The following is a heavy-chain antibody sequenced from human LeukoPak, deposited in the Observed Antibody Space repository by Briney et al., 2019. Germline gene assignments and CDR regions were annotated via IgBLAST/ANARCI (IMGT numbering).Heavy chain of an antibody. CDR2: NNQSGST. J-gene: IGHJ4*02. CDR3: ARSHSVWTSFDY. V-gene: IGHV4-34*01. CDR1: GGSLSGYY. Sequence: SETLSLTCAVYGGSLSGYYWSWIRQPPGKGLEWIGENNQSGSTNYNPSLKSRVTISVDTSKNQFSLKLSSVTAADTAVYYCARSHSVWTSFDYWGQGTLVTVSS. D-gene: IGHD3/OR15-3a*01.